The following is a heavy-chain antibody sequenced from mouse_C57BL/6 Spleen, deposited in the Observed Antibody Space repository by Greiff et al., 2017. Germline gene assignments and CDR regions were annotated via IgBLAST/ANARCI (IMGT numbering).Heavy chain of an antibody. CDR1: GYTFTDYE. V-gene: IGHV1-15*01. CDR3: ARRACYFDY. CDR2: IDPETGGT. Sequence: QVQLQQSGAELVRPGASVTLSCKASGYTFTDYEMHWVKQTPVHGLEWIGAIDPETGGTAYNQKFKGKAILTADKSSSTAYMELRSLTSEYSAVYYSARRACYFDYWGQGTTLTVSS. J-gene: IGHJ2*01.